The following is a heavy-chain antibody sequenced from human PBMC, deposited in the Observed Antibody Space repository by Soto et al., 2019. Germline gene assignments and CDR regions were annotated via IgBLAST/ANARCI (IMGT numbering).Heavy chain of an antibody. CDR2: IYHSGST. CDR3: AGVPEY. V-gene: IGHV4-30-2*01. Sequence: SETLSLTCALSGGSISSGGYSWTWIRQPPGKGLEWIGSIYHSGSTSYHPSLKRRATISVDRSKNQFSLKLRSVPAPATAAYYCAGVPEYWGQGTLVTVSS. CDR1: GGSISSGGYS. J-gene: IGHJ4*02.